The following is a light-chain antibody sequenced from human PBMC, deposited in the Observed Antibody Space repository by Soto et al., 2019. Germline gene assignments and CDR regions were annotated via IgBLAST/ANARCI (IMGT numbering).Light chain of an antibody. CDR3: ASWDDSLNGPV. J-gene: IGLJ1*01. CDR2: TNT. Sequence: QLVLTQPPSASGTPGQRVTISCSGSSSNVGGNPVNWYQHVPTTAPKLLIYTNTQRPSGVPDRFSVSKSGTSASLAISGLQSEDEADYYCASWDDSLNGPVFGTGTKLTVL. V-gene: IGLV1-44*01. CDR1: SSNVGGNP.